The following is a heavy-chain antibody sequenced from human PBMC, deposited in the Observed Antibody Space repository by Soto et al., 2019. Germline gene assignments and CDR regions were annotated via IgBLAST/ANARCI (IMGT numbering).Heavy chain of an antibody. J-gene: IGHJ3*02. Sequence: QVQLQQWGAGLLKPSETLSLTCAIYGGSFSGYSWSWIRQPPGKGLEWIGEINHSGSTKYNPSLKRRVTISVDTSKNQVSLKVSSVTAADTAVYYCARMTTVLTDDAFDIWGQGTMVTVSS. CDR2: INHSGST. D-gene: IGHD4-17*01. CDR1: GGSFSGYS. CDR3: ARMTTVLTDDAFDI. V-gene: IGHV4-34*01.